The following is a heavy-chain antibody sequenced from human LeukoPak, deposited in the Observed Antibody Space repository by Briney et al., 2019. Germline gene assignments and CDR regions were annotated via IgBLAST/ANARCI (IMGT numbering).Heavy chain of an antibody. V-gene: IGHV3-7*05. Sequence: GGSLRLSCAASGFTFSSYWMSWVRQAPGKGLEWVANIKQDGSEKYYVDSVKGRFTISRDNAKNSLYLQMNSLRAEDTAVYYCARGQRYCSSSSCPWEPFDYWGQGTLVTVSS. CDR2: IKQDGSEK. CDR3: ARGQRYCSSSSCPWEPFDY. CDR1: GFTFSSYW. J-gene: IGHJ4*02. D-gene: IGHD2-2*01.